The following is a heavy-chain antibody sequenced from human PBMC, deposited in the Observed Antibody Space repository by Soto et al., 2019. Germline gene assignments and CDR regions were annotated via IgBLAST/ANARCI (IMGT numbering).Heavy chain of an antibody. CDR1: GYTFTNYY. CDR2: IDPSGGST. Sequence: QVQLVQSGAEVKKPGASVKVSCKASGYTFTNYYMHWVRQAPGQGLEWMGIIDPSGGSTSYAQKFQGRVTMTRDTSTSTVYMEVCSLRSEDTAVYYCARSHNWRLGQNWGQGTLVTVSS. J-gene: IGHJ4*02. CDR3: ARSHNWRLGQN. D-gene: IGHD1-20*01. V-gene: IGHV1-46*01.